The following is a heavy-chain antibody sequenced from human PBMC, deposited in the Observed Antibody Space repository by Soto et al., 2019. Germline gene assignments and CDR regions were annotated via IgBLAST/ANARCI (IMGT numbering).Heavy chain of an antibody. CDR3: AKDHYDTLTGYYGPDY. CDR2: ISYDGSNK. Sequence: QVQLVESGGGVVQPGRPLRLSCAASGFTFSSYGIHWVRQAPGKGLEWVAVISYDGSNKYYADSVKGRFTISRDNSKNTLYLQMNSLRAEDTAVYYCAKDHYDTLTGYYGPDYWGQGTLVTVSS. J-gene: IGHJ4*02. D-gene: IGHD3-9*01. CDR1: GFTFSSYG. V-gene: IGHV3-30*18.